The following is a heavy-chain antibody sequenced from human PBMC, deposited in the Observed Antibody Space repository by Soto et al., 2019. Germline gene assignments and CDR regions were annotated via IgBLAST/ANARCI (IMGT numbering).Heavy chain of an antibody. D-gene: IGHD2-21*01. CDR3: AKRGPPLLRAQNWLDP. Sequence: LRLSCAASGFTFSSYAMSWVRQAPGKGLEWVSAISGSGGSTYYADSVKGRFTISRDNSKNTLYLQMNSLRAEDTAVYYCAKRGPPLLRAQNWLDPRGQGTLVTGSS. CDR2: ISGSGGST. V-gene: IGHV3-23*01. CDR1: GFTFSSYA. J-gene: IGHJ5*02.